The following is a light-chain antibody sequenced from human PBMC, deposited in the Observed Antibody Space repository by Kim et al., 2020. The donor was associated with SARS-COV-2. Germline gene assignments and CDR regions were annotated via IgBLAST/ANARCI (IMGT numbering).Light chain of an antibody. CDR2: GAS. J-gene: IGKJ1*01. V-gene: IGKV3-20*01. CDR3: QQYDSLWT. CDR1: QSVSSNY. Sequence: EIVLTQSPGNLSLSPGERATLSCRASQSVSSNYLAWFQQKPGQAPRLIIYGASSRATGIPDRFSGSGSGTDFTLTISRLEPEDFAVYYCQQYDSLWTFGQGTKVDIK.